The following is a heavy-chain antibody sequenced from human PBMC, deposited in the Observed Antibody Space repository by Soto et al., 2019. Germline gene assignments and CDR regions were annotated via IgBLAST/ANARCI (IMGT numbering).Heavy chain of an antibody. CDR1: GYTLTDYY. CDR2: INPNSGGT. V-gene: IGHV1-2*02. Sequence: QVHLVQSGAEVKRHGASVKVSCKASGYTLTDYYIHWVRQAPGQGLEWLGWINPNSGGTNYARKFRGRVTVSRDTSISTSSLELGRLTTDDTAVSYCARDGGVASVYGMDVWGQGTTVTVSS. CDR3: ARDGGVASVYGMDV. J-gene: IGHJ6*02. D-gene: IGHD5-12*01.